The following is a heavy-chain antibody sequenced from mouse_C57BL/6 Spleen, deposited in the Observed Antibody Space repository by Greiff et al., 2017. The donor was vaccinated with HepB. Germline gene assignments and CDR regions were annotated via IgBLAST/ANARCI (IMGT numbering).Heavy chain of an antibody. D-gene: IGHD2-4*01. CDR1: GFTFSSYA. Sequence: EVQGVDSGGGLVKPGGSLKLSCAASGFTFSSYAMSWVRQTPEKRLEWVATISDGGSYTYYPDNVKGRFTISRDNAKNNLYLQMSHLKSEDTAMYYCARDNYDYDLRFAYWGQGTLVTVSA. CDR3: ARDNYDYDLRFAY. J-gene: IGHJ3*01. V-gene: IGHV5-4*01. CDR2: ISDGGSYT.